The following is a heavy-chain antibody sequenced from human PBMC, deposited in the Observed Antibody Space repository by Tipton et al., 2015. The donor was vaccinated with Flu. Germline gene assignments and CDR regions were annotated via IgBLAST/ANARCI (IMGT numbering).Heavy chain of an antibody. D-gene: IGHD3-22*01. V-gene: IGHV4-4*02. J-gene: IGHJ4*02. Sequence: SLRLSCAVSGDSISSDNFWSWVRQPPGKGLEWIGEIYHTGTTNYNPSLKSRVTISVDNPKNQFSLKLPFVAAADTAVYYCVRGGDGSGSSNSIIGPFDYWGQGTLVTVSS. CDR3: VRGGDGSGSSNSIIGPFDY. CDR2: IYHTGTT. CDR1: GDSISSDNF.